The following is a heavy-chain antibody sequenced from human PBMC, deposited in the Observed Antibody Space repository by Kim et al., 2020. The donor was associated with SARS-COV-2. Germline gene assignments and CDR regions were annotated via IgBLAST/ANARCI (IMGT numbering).Heavy chain of an antibody. V-gene: IGHV3-23*01. J-gene: IGHJ3*01. CDR1: GFAFNNHA. D-gene: IGHD3-10*01. Sequence: GGSLRLSCAASGFAFNNHAMHWVRQTPGKILEWVSAISAGGDVTYYADSLKGRFTISRDNSRNTLSLQMTSLRAEDTATYYCAKDLRETNMVRGFIMRSTFDVWGQGTMVTVSS. CDR3: AKDLRETNMVRGFIMRSTFDV. CDR2: ISAGGDVT.